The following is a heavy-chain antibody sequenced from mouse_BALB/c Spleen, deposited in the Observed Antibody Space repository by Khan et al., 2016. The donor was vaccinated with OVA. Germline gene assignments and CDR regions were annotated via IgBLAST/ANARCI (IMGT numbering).Heavy chain of an antibody. Sequence: VQLQESGPGLVKPSQSLSLTCTVTGYSITSCYAWNWIRQFPGNNLEWMGYISYSGGTSYNPSLKSRISITRDTSKNQFFLQLNSVTTEDTATYYCGRRNYYGYDFDYWGQGTPLTVSS. CDR1: GYSITSCYA. J-gene: IGHJ2*01. CDR3: GRRNYYGYDFDY. D-gene: IGHD1-2*01. CDR2: ISYSGGT. V-gene: IGHV3-2*02.